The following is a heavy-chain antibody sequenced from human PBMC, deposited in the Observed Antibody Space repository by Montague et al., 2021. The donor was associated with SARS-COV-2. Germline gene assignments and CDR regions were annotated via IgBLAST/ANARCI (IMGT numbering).Heavy chain of an antibody. CDR1: GFTFSSYA. CDR2: ISYDGSNK. Sequence: SLRLSCAASGFTFSSYAMHWVRQAPGKGLEWVAVISYDGSNKYYADSVKGRFTISRDNSKNTLYLQMNSLRAEDTAVYYCARDLLSYHYGMDVWGQGTTVTVSS. V-gene: IGHV3-30*04. CDR3: ARDLLSYHYGMDV. J-gene: IGHJ6*02.